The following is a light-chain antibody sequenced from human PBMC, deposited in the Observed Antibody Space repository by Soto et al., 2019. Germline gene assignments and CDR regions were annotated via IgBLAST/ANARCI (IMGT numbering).Light chain of an antibody. Sequence: QSALTQPASVSGSPGQSITISCTGTSSDVGGYNYVSWYQQHPGKAPKLMIFEVSSRPSGVSYRFSGSKSGNTASLTISGLQAEDEADYYCSSYTSSSTLYVFGSGTSSPS. V-gene: IGLV2-14*01. CDR3: SSYTSSSTLYV. CDR2: EVS. J-gene: IGLJ1*01. CDR1: SSDVGGYNY.